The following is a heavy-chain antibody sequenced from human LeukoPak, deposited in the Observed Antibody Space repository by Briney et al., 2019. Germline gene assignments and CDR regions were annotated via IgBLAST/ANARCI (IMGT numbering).Heavy chain of an antibody. CDR2: IIPIFGTA. J-gene: IGHJ4*02. D-gene: IGHD3-22*01. V-gene: IGHV1-69*13. CDR1: GGTFSSYA. Sequence: PVKVSCKASGGTFSSYAFSWVRQAPGQGLEWMGGIIPIFGTANYAQKFQGRVTITADESTSTAYMELSSLRSEDTAVYYCARSYYDSSGYYRYYFDYWGQGTLVTVSS. CDR3: ARSYYDSSGYYRYYFDY.